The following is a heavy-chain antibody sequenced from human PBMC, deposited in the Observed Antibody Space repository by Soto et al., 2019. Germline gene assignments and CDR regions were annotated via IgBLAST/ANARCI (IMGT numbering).Heavy chain of an antibody. CDR2: IHHSGST. J-gene: IGHJ4*02. Sequence: PSETLSLTCAVSGYSVTNRDWWSWVRQPPGKGLEWIGEIHHSGSTHYNPSLKSRVTMSVDKSTNQFSLTMSAVSAADTAFYYCTRDNDYRVXDGWGQGTLVTVS. CDR1: GYSVTNRDW. V-gene: IGHV4-4*02. CDR3: TRDNDYRVXDG. D-gene: IGHD4-17*01.